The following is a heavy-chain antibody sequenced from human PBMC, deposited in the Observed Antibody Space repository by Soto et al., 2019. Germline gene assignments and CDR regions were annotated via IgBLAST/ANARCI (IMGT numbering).Heavy chain of an antibody. J-gene: IGHJ5*02. CDR3: ARSPSGSYYNWFDP. CDR1: GGTFSSYA. Sequence: QVQLVQSGAEVKKPGSSVQVSCTASGGTFSSYAISWVRQAPGQGREWMGGIIPIFGTANYAQKFQGRVTITADESTNTAYMELSSLRSEDTAVYYCARSPSGSYYNWFDPWGQGTLETVSS. D-gene: IGHD1-26*01. V-gene: IGHV1-69*01. CDR2: IIPIFGTA.